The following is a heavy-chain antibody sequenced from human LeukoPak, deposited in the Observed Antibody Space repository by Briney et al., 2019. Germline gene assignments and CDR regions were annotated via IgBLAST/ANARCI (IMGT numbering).Heavy chain of an antibody. D-gene: IGHD1-1*01. J-gene: IGHJ4*02. V-gene: IGHV4-30-2*03. Sequence: SETLSLTCAVSGGSISSGGYSWSWIRQPPGKGLEWIGYIYYSGSTYYNPSLKSRVTISADTSKNQSSMRLRSVTVADTAVYYCARQGPTETFDYWGQGALVTVSS. CDR3: ARQGPTETFDY. CDR1: GGSISSGGYS. CDR2: IYYSGST.